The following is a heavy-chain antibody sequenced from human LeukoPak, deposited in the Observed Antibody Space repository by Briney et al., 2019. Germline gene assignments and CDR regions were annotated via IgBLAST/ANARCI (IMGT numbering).Heavy chain of an antibody. V-gene: IGHV1-69*13. D-gene: IGHD4/OR15-4a*01. Sequence: SVKVSCKASGGTFSSYAISWVRQAPGQGLEWMGGIIPIFGTANYAQKFQGRVTITADESTSTAYMELRSLRSDDTAVYYCARSTVRGAKDAFDIWGQGTMVTVSS. CDR2: IIPIFGTA. CDR3: ARSTVRGAKDAFDI. CDR1: GGTFSSYA. J-gene: IGHJ3*02.